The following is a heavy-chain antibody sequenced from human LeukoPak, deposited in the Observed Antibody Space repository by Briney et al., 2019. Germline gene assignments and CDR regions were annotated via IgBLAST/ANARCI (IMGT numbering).Heavy chain of an antibody. J-gene: IGHJ2*01. CDR3: ARIGLRSAYYGYFDL. V-gene: IGHV1-2*02. D-gene: IGHD3-3*01. CDR1: GYTFTGYY. CDR2: INPNSGGT. Sequence: GASVNVSCKASGYTFTGYYMHWVRQAPGQELEWMGWINPNSGGTNYAQKFQGRVTMTRDTSISTAYMELSRLRSDDTAVYYCARIGLRSAYYGYFDLWGRSPLVTVSS.